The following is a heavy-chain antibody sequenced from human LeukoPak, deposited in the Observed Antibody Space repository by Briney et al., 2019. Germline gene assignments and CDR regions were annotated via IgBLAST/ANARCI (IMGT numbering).Heavy chain of an antibody. CDR3: AKDAMATMGRWFDP. V-gene: IGHV3-30*04. D-gene: IGHD5-24*01. CDR2: ISYDGSNK. J-gene: IGHJ5*02. CDR1: GFTFSSYA. Sequence: GGSLRLSCAASGFTFSSYAMHWVRQAPGKGLEWVAVISYDGSNKYYADSVKGRFTISRDNSKNTLYLQMNSLRAEDTAVYYCAKDAMATMGRWFDPWGQGTLVTVSS.